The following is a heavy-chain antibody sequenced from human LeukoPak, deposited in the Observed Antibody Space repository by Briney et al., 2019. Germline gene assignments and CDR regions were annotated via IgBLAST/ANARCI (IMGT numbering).Heavy chain of an antibody. J-gene: IGHJ4*02. Sequence: ASVKVSCKASGYTFTGYYMHWVRQAPGQGLEGRGWINPNSGGTNYAQKFQGRVTMTRDTSISTAYMELSRLRSDDAAVYYCARYGSISVAGSLRDYWGQGTLVTVSS. D-gene: IGHD6-19*01. CDR2: INPNSGGT. CDR3: ARYGSISVAGSLRDY. V-gene: IGHV1-2*02. CDR1: GYTFTGYY.